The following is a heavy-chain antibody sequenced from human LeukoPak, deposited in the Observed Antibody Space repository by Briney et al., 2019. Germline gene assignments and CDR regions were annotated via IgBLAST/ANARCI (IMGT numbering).Heavy chain of an antibody. V-gene: IGHV3-30-3*01. CDR1: GFTFSGYA. CDR3: ARDSEANDHYNSGHDF. CDR2: ISYDGNSE. J-gene: IGHJ4*02. Sequence: GGSLRLSCAASGFTFSGYAMHWVRQAPGKGLEWVAVISYDGNSEYYADSVKGRFTISRDNAKNSLYLQMNSLRAEDTAVYYCARDSEANDHYNSGHDFWGQGTLVTVSS. D-gene: IGHD2/OR15-2a*01.